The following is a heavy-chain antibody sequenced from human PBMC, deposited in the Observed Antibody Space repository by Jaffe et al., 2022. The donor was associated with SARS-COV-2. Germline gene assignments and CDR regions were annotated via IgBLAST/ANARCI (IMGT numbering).Heavy chain of an antibody. Sequence: QVQLVESGGGVVQPGRSLRLSCAASGFTFSSYAMHWVRQAPGKGLEWVAVISYDGSNKYYADSVKGRFTISRDNSKNTLYLQMNSLRAEDTAVYYCARGGAYCGGDCQPDYWGQGTLVTVSS. J-gene: IGHJ4*02. D-gene: IGHD2-21*02. V-gene: IGHV3-30*04. CDR1: GFTFSSYA. CDR2: ISYDGSNK. CDR3: ARGGAYCGGDCQPDY.